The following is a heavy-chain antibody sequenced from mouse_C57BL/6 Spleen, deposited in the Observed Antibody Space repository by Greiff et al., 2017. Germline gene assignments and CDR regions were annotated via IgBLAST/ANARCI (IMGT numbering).Heavy chain of an antibody. V-gene: IGHV1-42*01. CDR1: GYSFTGYY. J-gene: IGHJ2*01. CDR3: ARREGYDYYFDY. CDR2: INPSTGGT. Sequence: VQLQQSGPELVKPGASVKISCKASGYSFTGYYMNWVKQSPEKSLEWIGEINPSTGGTTYNQKFKAKATLTVDKSSSTAYMQLKSLTSEDSAVYYCARREGYDYYFDYWGQGTTRTVSS. D-gene: IGHD2-4*01.